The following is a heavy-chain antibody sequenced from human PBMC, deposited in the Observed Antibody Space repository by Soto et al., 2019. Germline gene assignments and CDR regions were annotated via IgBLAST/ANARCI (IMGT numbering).Heavy chain of an antibody. Sequence: GGSLRLSCAASGFTFSNAWMNWVRQAPGKGLEWVGRIKSKTDGGTTDYAAPVKGRFTISRDDSKNTMYLQMNSLKTEDTAVYYCTTAHPLYYYDSSGYYYDFDYWGQGTLVTVSS. J-gene: IGHJ4*02. CDR3: TTAHPLYYYDSSGYYYDFDY. V-gene: IGHV3-15*07. CDR2: IKSKTDGGTT. CDR1: GFTFSNAW. D-gene: IGHD3-22*01.